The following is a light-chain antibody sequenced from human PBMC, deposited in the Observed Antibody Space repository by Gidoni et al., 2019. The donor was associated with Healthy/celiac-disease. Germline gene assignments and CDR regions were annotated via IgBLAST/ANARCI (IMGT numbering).Light chain of an antibody. CDR1: NIGSKS. J-gene: IGLJ3*02. CDR3: QVWDSSSDHWV. V-gene: IGLV3-21*02. Sequence: SYVLTQPHSVSVATGQTARMTCGGNNIGSKSVHWYQQKPGQAPALVVYDDSDRPAGIPERFSCSNSVNTSTLTIIRVEAGDEADYYCQVWDSSSDHWVFGVGTKLTVL. CDR2: DDS.